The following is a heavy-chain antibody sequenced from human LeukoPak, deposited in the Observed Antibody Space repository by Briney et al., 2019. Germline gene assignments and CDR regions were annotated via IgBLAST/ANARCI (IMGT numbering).Heavy chain of an antibody. V-gene: IGHV4-59*08. Sequence: PSETLPLTCTVSGGSISSYYWSWIRQPPGKGLEWIGYIYYSGSTNYNPSLKSRVTISVDTSKNQFSLKLSSVTAADTAVYYCARHAPEYYYDSSGYYGSDFDYWGQGTLVTVSS. CDR1: GGSISSYY. D-gene: IGHD3-22*01. CDR3: ARHAPEYYYDSSGYYGSDFDY. J-gene: IGHJ4*02. CDR2: IYYSGST.